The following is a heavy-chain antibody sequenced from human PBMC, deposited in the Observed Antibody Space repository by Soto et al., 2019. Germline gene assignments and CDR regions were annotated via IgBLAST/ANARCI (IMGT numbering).Heavy chain of an antibody. CDR1: GYTFTGYY. Sequence: QVQLVQSGAEVKKPGASVKVSCKASGYTFTGYYMHWVRQAPGQGLEWMGWINPNSGGTNYAQKFQGGVTMTRDTSISTAYRGLGRLRSDDTAVYYWGRGEYSGSPWFAPGGRGTLSPVSS. CDR3: GRGEYSGSPWFAP. V-gene: IGHV1-2*02. J-gene: IGHJ5*02. D-gene: IGHD6-13*01. CDR2: INPNSGGT.